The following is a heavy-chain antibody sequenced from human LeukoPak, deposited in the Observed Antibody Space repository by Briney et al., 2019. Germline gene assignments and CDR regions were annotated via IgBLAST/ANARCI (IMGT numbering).Heavy chain of an antibody. Sequence: GGSLRLSCAASGFTFSSYGMHWVRRAPGKGLEWVAVIWYDGSNKYYADSVKGRFTISRDNSKNTLYLQMNSLRAEDTAVYCCARDPCSSTSCYLDFDYWGQGTLVTVSS. CDR3: ARDPCSSTSCYLDFDY. CDR1: GFTFSSYG. J-gene: IGHJ4*02. CDR2: IWYDGSNK. D-gene: IGHD2-2*01. V-gene: IGHV3-33*08.